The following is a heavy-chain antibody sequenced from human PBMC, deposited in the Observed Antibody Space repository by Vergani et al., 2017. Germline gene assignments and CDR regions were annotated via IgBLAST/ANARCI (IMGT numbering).Heavy chain of an antibody. CDR3: ARGSSGIDWPRPSDVFDI. D-gene: IGHD6-19*01. J-gene: IGHJ3*02. CDR2: ISAYNGNT. Sequence: QVQLVQSGAEVKKPGASVKVSCKASGYTFTSYGISWVRQAPGQGLEWMVWISAYNGNTNYAQKLQGRVTMTTDTSTSTAYMELRSLRSDDTAVYYCARGSSGIDWPRPSDVFDIWGQGTMVTVSS. V-gene: IGHV1-18*01. CDR1: GYTFTSYG.